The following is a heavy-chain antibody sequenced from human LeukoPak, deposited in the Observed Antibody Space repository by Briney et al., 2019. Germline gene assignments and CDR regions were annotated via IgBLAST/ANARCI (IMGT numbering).Heavy chain of an antibody. CDR1: GFTFSSYG. V-gene: IGHV3-30*02. CDR2: IRYDGSNK. Sequence: PGGSLRLSCAASGFTFSSYGMHWIRQAPGKGLEWVAFIRYDGSNKYYADSVKGRFTISRDNSKNTLYLQMNSLRAEDTAVYYCARDGQKWFLDWYFDLWGRGTLVTVSS. CDR3: ARDGQKWFLDWYFDL. D-gene: IGHD3-22*01. J-gene: IGHJ2*01.